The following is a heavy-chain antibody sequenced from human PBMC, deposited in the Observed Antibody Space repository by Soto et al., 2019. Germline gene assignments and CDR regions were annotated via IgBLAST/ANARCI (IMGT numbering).Heavy chain of an antibody. J-gene: IGHJ5*02. Sequence: GGSLRLSCAASGFTFSTYTMNWVRQAPGKGLEWLSYISSSSSTISYADSVKGRFTISRDNAKNSLYLQMNSLRAEDTAVYYCARDGGRRFDLWGQGTLVTVSS. D-gene: IGHD2-15*01. CDR3: ARDGGRRFDL. CDR2: ISSSSSTI. CDR1: GFTFSTYT. V-gene: IGHV3-48*01.